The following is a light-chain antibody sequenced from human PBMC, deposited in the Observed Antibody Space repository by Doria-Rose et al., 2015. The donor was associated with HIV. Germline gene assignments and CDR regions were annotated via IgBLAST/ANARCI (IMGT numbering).Light chain of an antibody. J-gene: IGKJ3*01. CDR1: QSLLYTSKNY. CDR2: WAS. CDR3: QQYYDTPS. Sequence: TQSPESLGMSLGERATLNCKSNQSLLYTSKNYLAWYQQKPGQPPKLLIYWASTRQSGVPARFSGNGSRTDFTLTISSLEAEDVAVYYCQQYYDTPSFGPGTTVDIK. V-gene: IGKV4-1*01.